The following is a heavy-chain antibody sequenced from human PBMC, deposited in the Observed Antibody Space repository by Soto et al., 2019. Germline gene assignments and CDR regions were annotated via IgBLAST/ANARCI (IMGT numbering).Heavy chain of an antibody. CDR3: GRDSLIVVVPAAISAQEPAAVSNYYGMDV. D-gene: IGHD2-2*02. Sequence: QVQLVQSGAEVKKPGASVKVSCKASGYTFTSYAMHWEHQAPGQRLEWMGWINAGNGNTKYSQKFQGRVTITRDTSASTAYMELSSLRSEDTAVYYCGRDSLIVVVPAAISAQEPAAVSNYYGMDVWGQGTTVTVSS. CDR2: INAGNGNT. J-gene: IGHJ6*02. CDR1: GYTFTSYA. V-gene: IGHV1-3*01.